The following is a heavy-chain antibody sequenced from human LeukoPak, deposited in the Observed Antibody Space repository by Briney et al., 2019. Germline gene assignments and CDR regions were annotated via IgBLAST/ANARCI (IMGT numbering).Heavy chain of an antibody. CDR3: ATDADNWLDP. J-gene: IGHJ5*02. CDR1: GYTYSAYG. CDR2: ISAQHGTT. V-gene: IGHV1-18*01. Sequence: GAPVKVSCKATGYTYSAYGIAWVRQAPGQGLEWMGWISAQHGTTIYAQRFQGRVTMTTDTSTSTAHMELKSLKSDDTAIYYCATDADNWLDPWGQGTLVTVSS.